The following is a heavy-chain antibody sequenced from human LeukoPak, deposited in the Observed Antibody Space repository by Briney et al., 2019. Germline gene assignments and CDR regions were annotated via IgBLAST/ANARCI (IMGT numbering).Heavy chain of an antibody. CDR3: ARRGFTMVRGVTPISIYYYYYMDV. Sequence: SGTLSLTCSVSGGSISLSYYYWGWLRQPPGRALEWIGSVYYSGTTSYNPSLKSRVTISVDTSKNQFSLKLSSVTAADTAVYYCARRGFTMVRGVTPISIYYYYYMDVWGKGTTVTISS. J-gene: IGHJ6*03. D-gene: IGHD3-10*01. CDR2: VYYSGTT. CDR1: GGSISLSYYY. V-gene: IGHV4-39*01.